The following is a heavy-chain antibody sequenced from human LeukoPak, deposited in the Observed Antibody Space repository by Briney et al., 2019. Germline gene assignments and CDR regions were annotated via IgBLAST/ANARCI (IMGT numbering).Heavy chain of an antibody. CDR1: GFTFSNYW. CDR3: AKDRLIVGATFEDY. Sequence: PGEALRLSCVGSGFTFSNYWMSWVRQAPGKGLEWVSAISGSGGSTYYADSVKGRFTISRDNSKNTLYLQMNSLRAEDTAVYYCAKDRLIVGATFEDYWGQGTLVTVSS. CDR2: ISGSGGST. D-gene: IGHD1-26*01. V-gene: IGHV3-23*01. J-gene: IGHJ4*02.